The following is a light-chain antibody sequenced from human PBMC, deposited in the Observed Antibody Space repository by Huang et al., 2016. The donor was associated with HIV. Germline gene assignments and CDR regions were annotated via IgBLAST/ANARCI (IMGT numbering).Light chain of an antibody. V-gene: IGKV3-11*01. CDR2: ATS. J-gene: IGKJ2*01. CDR3: QQRISWPPSYT. CDR1: QSVSSY. Sequence: EIVLTQSPATLSLSPGDRATLSCRASQSVSSYFAWYQQKPGQAPRLLIYATSNRATGVPARFSGSGSGTDFTHTISSLEPEDFANYYCQQRISWPPSYTFGQGTKVEI.